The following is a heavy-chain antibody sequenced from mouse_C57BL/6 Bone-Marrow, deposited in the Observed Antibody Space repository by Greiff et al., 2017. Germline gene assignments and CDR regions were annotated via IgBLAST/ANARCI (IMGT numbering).Heavy chain of an antibody. D-gene: IGHD1-1*01. V-gene: IGHV14-4*01. CDR1: GFNIKDDY. Sequence: VQLQQSGAELVRPGASVKLSCTASGFNIKDDYMHWVKQRPEQGLEWIGGIDPENGDTEYASKFQGKATITTDTSSNTAYLQLSSLTSEDTAVYYCTLITTVPGDYWGQGTTLTVSS. CDR2: IDPENGDT. J-gene: IGHJ2*01. CDR3: TLITTVPGDY.